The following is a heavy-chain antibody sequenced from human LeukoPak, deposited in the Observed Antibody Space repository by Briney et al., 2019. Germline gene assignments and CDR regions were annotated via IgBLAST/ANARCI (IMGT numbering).Heavy chain of an antibody. D-gene: IGHD3/OR15-3a*01. CDR1: GYTFTSYY. Sequence: ASVKVSCKASGYTFTSYYMHWVRQAPGQGLEWMGIINPSGGSTSYAQKFQGRVTMTRDMSTSTVYMELSSLRSEDTAVYYCARDTLDHCFDYWGQGTLVTVSS. V-gene: IGHV1-46*01. J-gene: IGHJ4*02. CDR2: INPSGGST. CDR3: ARDTLDHCFDY.